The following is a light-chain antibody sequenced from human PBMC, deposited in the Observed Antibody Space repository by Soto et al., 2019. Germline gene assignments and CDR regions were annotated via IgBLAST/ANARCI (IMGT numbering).Light chain of an antibody. V-gene: IGKV1-5*03. J-gene: IGKJ2*01. Sequence: DIQMTQSPSTLSGSVGDRVTITCRASQTISSWLAWYQQKPGKAPKLLIYKASTLKSGVPSRFSGSGSGTEFTLTISSLQPDDFVTYYCQQYNSYSTFGQGTKLEIK. CDR1: QTISSW. CDR3: QQYNSYST. CDR2: KAS.